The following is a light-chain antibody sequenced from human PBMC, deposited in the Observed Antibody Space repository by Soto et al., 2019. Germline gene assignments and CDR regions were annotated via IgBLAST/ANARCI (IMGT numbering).Light chain of an antibody. CDR1: QSVSHY. J-gene: IGKJ2*02. Sequence: EIILTQSPATLSLSPGDRATLSCRASQSVSHYLAWYQQKPGQAPRLLIYDVSKRATGIPARFSGSGSGTAFTLTISSLEPEDFAVYFCQQRSEWPLCTFGQGTKLEIK. CDR2: DVS. CDR3: QQRSEWPLCT. V-gene: IGKV3-11*01.